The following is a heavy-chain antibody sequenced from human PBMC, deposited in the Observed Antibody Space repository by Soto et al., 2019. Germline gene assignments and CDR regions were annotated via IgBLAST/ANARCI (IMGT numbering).Heavy chain of an antibody. CDR3: AGRCDGTNFLGHFDY. D-gene: IGHD2-21*01. CDR2: IIPICGTA. CDR1: GGTFNNYV. V-gene: IGHV1-69*06. J-gene: IGHJ4*02. Sequence: QVQLVQSGAEVKKPGSSVKVSCRASGGTFNNYVINWVRQAPGQGLEWMAGIIPICGTANYAQKFQGRVTITADKSTSTAYMELNSLRSEDTAVYYCAGRCDGTNFLGHFDYWGQGTLVTVSS.